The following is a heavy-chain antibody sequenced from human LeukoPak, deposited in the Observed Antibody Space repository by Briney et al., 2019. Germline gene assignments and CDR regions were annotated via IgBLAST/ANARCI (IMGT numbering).Heavy chain of an antibody. V-gene: IGHV1-18*01. J-gene: IGHJ4*02. CDR3: ARGPSITMIVVDYGSDY. D-gene: IGHD3-22*01. Sequence: GASVKVSCKASGYTFTSYGISWVRQAPGQGLEWMGWISAYNGNTNYAQKLQGRVTMTTDTSTSTAYMELRSLRSDDTAVYYCARGPSITMIVVDYGSDYWGQGTLATVSS. CDR2: ISAYNGNT. CDR1: GYTFTSYG.